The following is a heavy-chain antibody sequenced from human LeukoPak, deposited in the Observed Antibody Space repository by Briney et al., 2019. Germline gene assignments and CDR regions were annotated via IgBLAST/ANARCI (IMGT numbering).Heavy chain of an antibody. CDR3: VKEVAVARFDP. J-gene: IGHJ5*02. V-gene: IGHV3-64D*06. Sequence: GGSLRLSCSASGFTFSSYAMHWVRQAPGEGLEYVSAISSNGGSTYYADSVKGRFTISRDNSKNTLYLQMSSLRAEDTAVYYCVKEVAVARFDPWGQGTLVTVSS. CDR2: ISSNGGST. CDR1: GFTFSSYA. D-gene: IGHD6-19*01.